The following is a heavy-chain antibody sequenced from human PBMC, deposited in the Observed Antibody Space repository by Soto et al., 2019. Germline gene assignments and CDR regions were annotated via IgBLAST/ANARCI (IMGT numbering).Heavy chain of an antibody. CDR1: SGTISSPNW. CDR2: IYHSGST. D-gene: IGHD3-10*01. Sequence: SETMSLTSAVSSGTISSPNWWSWVHQTPGKGLEWIGEIYHSGSTRYNPSLQSRVTISVDTSKNQFSLRLTSVAAADTAVYYCARQAPYGSVRIYDYWGQGSLVTVSS. CDR3: ARQAPYGSVRIYDY. V-gene: IGHV4-4*02. J-gene: IGHJ4*02.